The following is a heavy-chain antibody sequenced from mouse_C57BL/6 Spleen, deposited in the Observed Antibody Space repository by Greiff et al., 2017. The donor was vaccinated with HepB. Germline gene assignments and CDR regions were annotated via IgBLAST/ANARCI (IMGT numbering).Heavy chain of an antibody. Sequence: LQESGPELVKPGASVKLSCKASGYTFTSYDINWVKQRPGQGLEWIGWIYPRDGSTKYNEKFKGKATLTVDTSSSTAYMELHSLTSEDSAVYFCARPQLTGTFWFAYWGQGTLVTVSA. D-gene: IGHD4-1*01. CDR1: GYTFTSYD. V-gene: IGHV1-85*01. J-gene: IGHJ3*01. CDR3: ARPQLTGTFWFAY. CDR2: IYPRDGST.